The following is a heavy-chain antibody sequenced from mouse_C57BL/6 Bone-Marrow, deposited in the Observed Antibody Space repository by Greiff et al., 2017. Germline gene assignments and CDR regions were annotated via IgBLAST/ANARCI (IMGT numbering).Heavy chain of an antibody. V-gene: IGHV5-4*01. D-gene: IGHD2-3*01. CDR2: ISDGGSYT. CDR1: GFTFSSYA. CDR3: GRDRSMMSMRAYYAMDY. J-gene: IGHJ4*01. Sequence: EVQLQESGGGLVKPGGSLKLSCAASGFTFSSYAMSWVRQTPEKRLEWVGTISDGGSYTYYPNNVKGRFTISRDNAKNNLYLQVSHLMSEDTAVYYCGRDRSMMSMRAYYAMDYWGQGTSVTVSS.